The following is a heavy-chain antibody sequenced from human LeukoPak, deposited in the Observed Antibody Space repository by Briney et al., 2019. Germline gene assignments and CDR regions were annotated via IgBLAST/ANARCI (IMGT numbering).Heavy chain of an antibody. CDR1: GFTFSSYS. Sequence: GGSLRLSCAASGFTFSSYSMNWVRQAPGKGLDLVSSISSSSSYIYYADSVKGRFTISRDNAKNSLYLQMNSLRAEDTAVYYCARVRPYCTNGVCYLDYWGQGTLVTVSS. CDR3: ARVRPYCTNGVCYLDY. D-gene: IGHD2-8*01. J-gene: IGHJ4*02. CDR2: ISSSSSYI. V-gene: IGHV3-21*01.